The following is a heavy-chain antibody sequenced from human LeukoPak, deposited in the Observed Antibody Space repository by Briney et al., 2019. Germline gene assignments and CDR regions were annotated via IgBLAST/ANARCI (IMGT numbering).Heavy chain of an antibody. Sequence: GGSLRLSCSALGSSFSTYAMHCVRQAPGKGLEYVSVITSNGGSTYYADSVKGRFTISRDNSKNTLYLQMSSRTAEDTAVYCCAKVDRGNEGPFDHWGQGTLVTVSS. CDR3: AKVDRGNEGPFDH. CDR1: GSSFSTYA. J-gene: IGHJ5*02. CDR2: ITSNGGST. V-gene: IGHV3-64D*09.